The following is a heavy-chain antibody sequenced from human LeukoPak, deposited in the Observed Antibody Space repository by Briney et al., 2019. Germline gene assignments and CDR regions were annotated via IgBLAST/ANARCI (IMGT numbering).Heavy chain of an antibody. V-gene: IGHV1-2*04. Sequence: ASVKVSCKASGYTFTDYYLHWVRQAPGQGLEWMGWINPKSGDTKYAQKFQGWVTLTRDTSINTAYIEVSRLRSDDTAVYYCARGPDYDILADYFDYWGQGTLVTVSS. J-gene: IGHJ4*02. CDR2: INPKSGDT. CDR1: GYTFTDYY. D-gene: IGHD3-9*01. CDR3: ARGPDYDILADYFDY.